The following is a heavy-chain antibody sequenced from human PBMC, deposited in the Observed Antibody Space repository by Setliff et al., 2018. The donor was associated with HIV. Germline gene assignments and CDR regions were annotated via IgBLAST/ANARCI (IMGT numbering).Heavy chain of an antibody. CDR1: GYSISSGYY. CDR2: IYHNGIT. J-gene: IGHJ4*02. Sequence: SETLSLTCGVSGYSISSGYYWGWIRQPPGKGLEWIGSIYHNGITYYNPSLKSRVTISVDTSKNQFSLNLTSVTAADPAVYYCAREPKGGDDRALDYWGQGTLVTVSS. D-gene: IGHD3-16*01. V-gene: IGHV4-38-2*01. CDR3: AREPKGGDDRALDY.